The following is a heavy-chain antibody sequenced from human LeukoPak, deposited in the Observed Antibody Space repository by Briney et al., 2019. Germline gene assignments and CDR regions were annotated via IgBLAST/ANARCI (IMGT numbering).Heavy chain of an antibody. Sequence: GGSLRLSCKASGFTVSDNYMNWVRQAPGKGLEWVALIYSGGTTNYADSVKGRFTISRDNSKNTLYLQMTNVRVEDTAVYYCARDPPGIAASVSGGWGQGTLVTVSS. CDR3: ARDPPGIAASVSGG. CDR1: GFTVSDNY. D-gene: IGHD6-13*01. V-gene: IGHV3-53*01. J-gene: IGHJ4*02. CDR2: IYSGGTT.